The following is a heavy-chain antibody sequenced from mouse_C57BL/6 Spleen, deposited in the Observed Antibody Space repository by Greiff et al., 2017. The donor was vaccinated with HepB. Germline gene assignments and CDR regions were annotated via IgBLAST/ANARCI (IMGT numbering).Heavy chain of an antibody. D-gene: IGHD2-5*01. V-gene: IGHV1-50*01. CDR1: GYTFTSYW. J-gene: IGHJ2*01. CDR3: ARGYYSNPWYFDY. CDR2: IDPSDSYT. Sequence: VQLQQPGAELVKPGASVKLSCKASGYTFTSYWMQWVKQRPGQGLEWIGEIDPSDSYTNYNQKFKGKATLTVDTSSSTAYMQLSSLTSEDSAVYYCARGYYSNPWYFDYWGQGTTLTVSS.